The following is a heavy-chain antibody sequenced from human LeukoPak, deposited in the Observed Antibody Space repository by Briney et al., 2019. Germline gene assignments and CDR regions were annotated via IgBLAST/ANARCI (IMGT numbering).Heavy chain of an antibody. CDR1: GDSISYYY. J-gene: IGHJ4*02. D-gene: IGHD3-22*01. V-gene: IGHV4-59*08. CDR2: IYYGGST. Sequence: SETLSLTCTVSGDSISYYYWSWLRQPPRKGLEWIGYIYYGGSTDYNPSLKSRVTISVDTSQNQFSLRLSSMTAADTAVYYCARHARDTSDYYDFWGQGTLVTVSS. CDR3: ARHARDTSDYYDF.